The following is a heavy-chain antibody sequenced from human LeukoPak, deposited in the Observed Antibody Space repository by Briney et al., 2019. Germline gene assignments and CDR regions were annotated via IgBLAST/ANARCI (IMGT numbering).Heavy chain of an antibody. D-gene: IGHD3-3*01. CDR3: ARGGYDFWSTFGY. CDR1: GFTFSSYG. J-gene: IGHJ4*02. CDR2: ISYDGSNK. V-gene: IGHV3-30*03. Sequence: GGSLRLSCAASGFTFSSYGMHWVRQAPGKGLEWVAVISYDGSNKYYADSVKGRFTISRDNSKNTLYLQMNSLRAEDTAVYYCARGGYDFWSTFGYWGQGTLVTVSS.